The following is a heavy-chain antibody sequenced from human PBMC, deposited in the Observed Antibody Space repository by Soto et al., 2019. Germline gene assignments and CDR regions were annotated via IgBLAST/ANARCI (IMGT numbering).Heavy chain of an antibody. CDR3: VKDKNWDDPG. CDR2: IGGNSRTT. D-gene: IGHD1-1*01. Sequence: PVGSLRLSFAASGFTFSSNAMTWVRQAPGKGLEWVSIIGGNSRTTYYADSVKGRFTVSRDNSKNTVYLQMNNLRADETAIYYCVKDKNWDDPGWGQRTLVTVSS. J-gene: IGHJ4*02. V-gene: IGHV3-23*01. CDR1: GFTFSSNA.